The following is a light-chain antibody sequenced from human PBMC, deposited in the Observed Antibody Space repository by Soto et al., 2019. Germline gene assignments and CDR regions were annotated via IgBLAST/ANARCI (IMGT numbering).Light chain of an antibody. Sequence: DMPMTQSPSTLSASVGDRVIITCRASQSISSWLAWYQQKPGKAPNLLIYRASTLKSGIPSRFSGSGSGTEFTLTISSLQPDDFATYYCQQYDRASWTFGQGTKVEIK. J-gene: IGKJ1*01. V-gene: IGKV1-5*03. CDR2: RAS. CDR3: QQYDRASWT. CDR1: QSISSW.